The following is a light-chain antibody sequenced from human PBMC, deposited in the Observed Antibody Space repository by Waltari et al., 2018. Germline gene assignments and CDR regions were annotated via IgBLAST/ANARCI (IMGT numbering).Light chain of an antibody. Sequence: RITCSGDALPNKYAYWYQQKAGQAPLLMIYKDSERPSGIPERFSGSSSGTTVTLTISGVQAEDEADYYCQSTDSTGSHAVFGGGTQLTVL. CDR1: ALPNKY. CDR3: QSTDSTGSHAV. CDR2: KDS. V-gene: IGLV3-25*03. J-gene: IGLJ7*01.